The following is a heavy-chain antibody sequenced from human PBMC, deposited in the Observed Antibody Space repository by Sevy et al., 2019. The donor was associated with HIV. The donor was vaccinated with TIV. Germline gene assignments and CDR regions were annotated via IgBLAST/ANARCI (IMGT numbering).Heavy chain of an antibody. J-gene: IGHJ4*02. V-gene: IGHV3-49*03. D-gene: IGHD5-12*01. CDR2: IRRNSHEPYGGTT. CDR1: GFTFGDYA. Sequence: GGSLRRSCTSSGFTFGDYAMSWFRQAPGKGLEWVAFIRRNSHEPYGGTTEYAASVKGKFTISRDDSKSIAYLQMNSLKTEDTAVYYCTRALATADTPEYYFDYWGQGILVTVSS. CDR3: TRALATADTPEYYFDY.